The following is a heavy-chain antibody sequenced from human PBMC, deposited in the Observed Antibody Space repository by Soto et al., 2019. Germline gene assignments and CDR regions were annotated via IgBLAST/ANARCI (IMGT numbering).Heavy chain of an antibody. CDR1: GFTFSSYA. CDR2: TSGSGGST. V-gene: IGHV3-23*01. D-gene: IGHD3-22*01. Sequence: LRLSCAASGFTFSSYAMSWVRQAPGKGLEWVSATSGSGGSTYYADSVKGRFTISRDNSKNTLYLQMNSLRAEDTAVYYCAKTETYYYDSSGYFDYWGQGTLVTVSS. CDR3: AKTETYYYDSSGYFDY. J-gene: IGHJ4*02.